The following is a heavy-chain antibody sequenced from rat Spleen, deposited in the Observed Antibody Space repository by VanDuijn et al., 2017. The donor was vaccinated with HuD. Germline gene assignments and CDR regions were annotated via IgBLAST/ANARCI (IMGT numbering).Heavy chain of an antibody. Sequence: EVQLVESDGGLVQPGRSLKLSCAASGFTFSDYYMAWVRQAPTKGLEWVATISYDGSSTYYRDSVKGRFTISRDNAKSTLYLQMDSLRSEDTATYYCARHPNWYFDFWGPGTMVTVSS. J-gene: IGHJ1*01. V-gene: IGHV5-29*01. CDR2: ISYDGSST. CDR1: GFTFSDYY. CDR3: ARHPNWYFDF.